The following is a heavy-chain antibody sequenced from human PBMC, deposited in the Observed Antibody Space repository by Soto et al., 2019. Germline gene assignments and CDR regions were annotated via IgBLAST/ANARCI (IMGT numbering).Heavy chain of an antibody. CDR3: SRSSKTGDDAFDI. V-gene: IGHV3-73*01. CDR1: GFTFSGSA. CDR2: IRSKAYSYAT. J-gene: IGHJ3*02. Sequence: EVQLVESGGGLVQPGGSLILSCAASGFTFSGSAMHWVRQASGKGLEWVGRIRSKAYSYATAYAASVNGRFTLSRDASKNTASLQMNSLKSEDTAVYYCSRSSKTGDDAFDIWGQGTMVTVSS. D-gene: IGHD7-27*01.